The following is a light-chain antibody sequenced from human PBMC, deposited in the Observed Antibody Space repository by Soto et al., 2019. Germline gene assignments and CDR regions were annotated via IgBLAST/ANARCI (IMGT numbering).Light chain of an antibody. J-gene: IGKJ2*01. V-gene: IGKV1-39*01. CDR1: QDIDIY. CDR2: DES. CDR3: QQSYRTPYT. Sequence: TQMTQSPSSLSASVGDRVTITCRASQDIDIYLSWYQQKPGKVPKLLIYDESTLQSGVPSRFSGSGSGTDFTLTINNLQPEDFATYYCQQSYRTPYTFXQGTKVDIK.